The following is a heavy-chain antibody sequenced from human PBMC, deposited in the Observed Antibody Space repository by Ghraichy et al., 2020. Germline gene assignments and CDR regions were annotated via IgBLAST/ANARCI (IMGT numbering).Heavy chain of an antibody. CDR1: GFTFSSYS. D-gene: IGHD3-22*01. V-gene: IGHV3-21*01. CDR3: ARERLYFYDGSGYYYFDC. J-gene: IGHJ4*02. CDR2: LSSKGHFL. Sequence: GGSLRLSCAASGFTFSSYSMHWVRQAPGKGLEWVSSLSSKGHFLYYADSVNGRFTISRDNAKNSLYLQLNSLTAEDSAVYYVARERLYFYDGSGYYYFDCWGQGTMVTVSS.